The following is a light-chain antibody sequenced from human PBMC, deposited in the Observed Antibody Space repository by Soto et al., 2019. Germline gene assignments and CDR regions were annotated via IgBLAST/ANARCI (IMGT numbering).Light chain of an antibody. CDR1: QTVNTY. CDR2: AAS. CDR3: QQSYGSPIT. Sequence: DIQMTQSPSSLSASIGDRVTITCRASQTVNTYLHWYQQKPGKAPKLLIYAASNLQSGVPSRFSGSGSGTNFTLSLNSLQPEDFATYYCQQSYGSPITFGQGTRLEIK. V-gene: IGKV1-39*01. J-gene: IGKJ5*01.